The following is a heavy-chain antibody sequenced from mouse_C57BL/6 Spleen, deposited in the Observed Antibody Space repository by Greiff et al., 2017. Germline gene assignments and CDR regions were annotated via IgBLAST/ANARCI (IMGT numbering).Heavy chain of an antibody. CDR2: ISYDGSN. Sequence: EVQLQESGPGLVKPSQSLSLTCSVTGYSITSGYYWNWLRQFPGNKLEWMGYISYDGSNNYNPSLKNLISITRDTSKNQFFLKLNPVTTEDTATYYCASYAGDYFDVWGTGTTLTVSS. CDR3: ASYAGDYFDV. D-gene: IGHD1-1*02. J-gene: IGHJ1*03. CDR1: GYSITSGYY. V-gene: IGHV3-6*01.